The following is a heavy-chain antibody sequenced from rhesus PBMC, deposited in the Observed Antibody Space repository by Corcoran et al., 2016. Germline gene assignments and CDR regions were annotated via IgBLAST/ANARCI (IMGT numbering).Heavy chain of an antibody. CDR1: GFTFSDYY. Sequence: EVQLVESGGGLAKPGGSLRLSCAASGFTFSDYYMDWVRQAPGKGLEWVSRISNGGNSTWYSDSVTGRFTISRENAKNTLYLQMNSLRTEDTAVYYCARDRAGGFDYWGQGVLVTISS. D-gene: IGHD1-1*01. CDR2: ISNGGNST. CDR3: ARDRAGGFDY. V-gene: IGHV3-178*01. J-gene: IGHJ4*01.